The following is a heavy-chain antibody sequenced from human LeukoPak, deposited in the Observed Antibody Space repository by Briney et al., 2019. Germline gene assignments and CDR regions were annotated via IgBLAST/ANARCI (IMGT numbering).Heavy chain of an antibody. CDR1: GGSISSYY. Sequence: PSETLSLTCTVSGGSISSYYWSWIRRPAGKGLEWIGRIYTSGSTNYNPSLKSRVTMSVDTSKNQFSLKLSSVTAADTAVYYCARGGEYCSSTSCYYDSWGQGTLVTVSS. CDR3: ARGGEYCSSTSCYYDS. D-gene: IGHD2-2*01. V-gene: IGHV4-4*07. CDR2: IYTSGST. J-gene: IGHJ4*02.